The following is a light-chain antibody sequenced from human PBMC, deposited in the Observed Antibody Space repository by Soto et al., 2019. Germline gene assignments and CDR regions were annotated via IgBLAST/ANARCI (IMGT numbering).Light chain of an antibody. V-gene: IGKV1-5*03. CDR2: KAS. CDR3: QQYRTYWA. J-gene: IGKJ5*01. CDR1: QSISSS. Sequence: DIQMTHSPSTLSASVGGRCTITCRASQSISSSLALYKQKPGKAPKPLIYKASSLESGVPSCISGSESGTEFTLTISSMKPDDFATYYCQQYRTYWAFGQGTRLEIK.